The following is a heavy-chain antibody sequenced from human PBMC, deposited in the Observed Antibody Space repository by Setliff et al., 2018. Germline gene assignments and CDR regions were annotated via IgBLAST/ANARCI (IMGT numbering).Heavy chain of an antibody. D-gene: IGHD3-3*01. Sequence: SGGSLRLSCVASGITFTSYAMSWVRQAPGKGLEWVSTVSGSGDNAYYTDSVKGRFTTSRDNSKNTLSLQMSSLRAEDTAIYFCAGQGPLFGTGLIPGFDQWGQGTMVTVSS. J-gene: IGHJ4*02. CDR3: AGQGPLFGTGLIPGFDQ. CDR2: VSGSGDNA. CDR1: GITFTSYA. V-gene: IGHV3-23*01.